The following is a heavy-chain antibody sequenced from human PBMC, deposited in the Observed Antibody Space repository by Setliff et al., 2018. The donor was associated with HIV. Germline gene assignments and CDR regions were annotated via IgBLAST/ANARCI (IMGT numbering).Heavy chain of an antibody. CDR3: ARDVGYCTATSCQTGFDY. Sequence: ASVKVSCKASPNTFRNYGISWVRQAPGQGLEWMGWISVHNDNSNYAQRFRDRVTMTTDIPKITAYMELRGLRSDDTAVYYCARDVGYCTATSCQTGFDYWGQGTLVTVSS. J-gene: IGHJ4*02. CDR1: PNTFRNYG. V-gene: IGHV1-18*01. CDR2: ISVHNDNS. D-gene: IGHD2-8*02.